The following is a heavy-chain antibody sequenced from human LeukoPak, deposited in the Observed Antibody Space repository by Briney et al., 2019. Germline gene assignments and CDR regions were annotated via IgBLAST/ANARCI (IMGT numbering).Heavy chain of an antibody. CDR2: ISGSGGST. CDR1: GFTFSDYY. V-gene: IGHV3-23*01. D-gene: IGHD6-13*01. Sequence: PGGSLRLSCAASGFTFSDYYMSWIRQAPGKGLEWVSAISGSGGSTYYADSVKGRFTISRDNSKNTLYLQMNSLRAEDTAVYYCAKGRSSWYAFDIWGQGTMVTVSS. J-gene: IGHJ3*02. CDR3: AKGRSSWYAFDI.